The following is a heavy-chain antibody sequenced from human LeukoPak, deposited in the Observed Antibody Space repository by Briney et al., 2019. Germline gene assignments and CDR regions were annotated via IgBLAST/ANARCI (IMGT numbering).Heavy chain of an antibody. Sequence: KGGESLKISCKGSGYSFTSYWIGWVRQMPGKGLEWMGIIYPGDSDTRYSPSFQGQVTISADKSISTAYLQWSSLKASDTAMYYCASHPNYYDSSGYPTEDAFDTWGQGTMVTVSS. J-gene: IGHJ3*02. CDR3: ASHPNYYDSSGYPTEDAFDT. CDR2: IYPGDSDT. V-gene: IGHV5-51*01. CDR1: GYSFTSYW. D-gene: IGHD3-22*01.